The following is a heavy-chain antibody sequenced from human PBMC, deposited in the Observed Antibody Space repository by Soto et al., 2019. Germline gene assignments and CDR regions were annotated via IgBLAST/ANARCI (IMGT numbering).Heavy chain of an antibody. V-gene: IGHV3-48*02. J-gene: IGHJ4*01. CDR3: VRDRDLYRDMVHADL. Sequence: GSLRLSCEASGFTISGCSMNWVRQAPGKGLEWLAYITIRTGNILYADSVRGRFTISADNAENSVFLQMNSLRDEDTAVYFCVRDRDLYRDMVHADLWGQATLVTVPS. CDR2: ITIRTGNI. CDR1: GFTISGCS. D-gene: IGHD3-16*01.